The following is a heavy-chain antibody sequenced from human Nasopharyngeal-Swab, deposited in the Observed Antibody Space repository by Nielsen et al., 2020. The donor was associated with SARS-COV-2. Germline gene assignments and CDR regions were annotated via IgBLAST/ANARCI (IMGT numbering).Heavy chain of an antibody. V-gene: IGHV4-30-4*01. Sequence: SETLSLTCTVSGGSISSGDYYWSWILQPPGKGLEWIGYIYYSGSTYYNPSLKSRVTRSVDTSKNQFSLKLSSVTAADTAVYYCARSRITMVRGVTPYFDYWGQGTLVTVSS. J-gene: IGHJ4*02. CDR1: GGSISSGDYY. CDR3: ARSRITMVRGVTPYFDY. CDR2: IYYSGST. D-gene: IGHD3-10*01.